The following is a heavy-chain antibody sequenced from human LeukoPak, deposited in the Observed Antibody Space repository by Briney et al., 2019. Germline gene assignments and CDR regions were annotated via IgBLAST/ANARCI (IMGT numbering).Heavy chain of an antibody. V-gene: IGHV4-34*01. CDR2: INHSGST. Sequence: GYYXXWIRQPPGKGLEWIGEINHSGSTNYNPSLKSRVTISVDTSKNQFSLKLSSVTAADTAVYYCARERYGDYVYWGQGTLVTVSS. CDR3: ARERYGDYVY. D-gene: IGHD4-17*01. CDR1: GYY. J-gene: IGHJ4*02.